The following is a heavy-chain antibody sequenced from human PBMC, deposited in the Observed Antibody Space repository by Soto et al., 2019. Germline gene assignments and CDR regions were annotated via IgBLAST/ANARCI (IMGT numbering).Heavy chain of an antibody. CDR2: ISSSGSTI. Sequence: LRLSCAASGFTFSSYEMDWVRQAPLKGLEWVSYISSSGSTIYYADSVKGRFTISGDNAKNSLYLQMNSLRAEDTAVYYCASDRAGIAVAGIGVAFDYWGQGTLVTVSS. CDR3: ASDRAGIAVAGIGVAFDY. J-gene: IGHJ4*02. D-gene: IGHD6-19*01. CDR1: GFTFSSYE. V-gene: IGHV3-48*03.